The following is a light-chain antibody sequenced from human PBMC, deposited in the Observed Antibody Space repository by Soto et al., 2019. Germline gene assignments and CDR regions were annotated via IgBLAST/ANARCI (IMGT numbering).Light chain of an antibody. CDR1: QSISNY. CDR2: DAS. V-gene: IGKV3-11*01. Sequence: EIVMTQSPATLSLSPGERAILSCRASQSISNYLAWYQQKPGQAPRLLIYDASNRATGIPARFSGSGSGTDFTLTISSLEPEDFAVYYCQQRSIWVTFGGGTKVEIK. CDR3: QQRSIWVT. J-gene: IGKJ4*01.